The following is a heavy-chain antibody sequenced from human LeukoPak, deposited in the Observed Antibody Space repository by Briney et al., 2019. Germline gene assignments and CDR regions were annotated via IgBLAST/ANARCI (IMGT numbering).Heavy chain of an antibody. CDR3: AKDPFYGPIDY. V-gene: IGHV3-23*01. CDR2: ISGSGGST. J-gene: IGHJ4*02. Sequence: PGGSLRLSCAASGFTVSSNYMSWVRQAPGKGLEWVSAISGSGGSTYYADSVKGRFTISRDNSKNTLYLQLNSLRAEDTAVYYCAKDPFYGPIDYWGQGTLVTVSS. CDR1: GFTVSSNY. D-gene: IGHD4-17*01.